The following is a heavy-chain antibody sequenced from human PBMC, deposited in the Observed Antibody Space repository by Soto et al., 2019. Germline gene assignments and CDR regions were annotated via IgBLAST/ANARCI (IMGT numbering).Heavy chain of an antibody. CDR2: INAGNGNT. CDR3: ARERRIPNWFDP. J-gene: IGHJ5*02. CDR1: GYTFTSYA. V-gene: IGHV1-3*01. Sequence: ASVKVSCKASGYTFTSYAMHWVRQAPGQRLEWMGWINAGNGNTKYSQKFQGRVTITRDTSASTAYMELSSLRSEDTAVYYCARERRIPNWFDPWGQGTLVTVSS. D-gene: IGHD2-21*01.